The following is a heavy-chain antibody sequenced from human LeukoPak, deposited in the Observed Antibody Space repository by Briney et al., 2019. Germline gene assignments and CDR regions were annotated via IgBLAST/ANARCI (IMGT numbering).Heavy chain of an antibody. CDR1: GYTFTDYC. D-gene: IGHD3-22*01. CDR2: INPNTGTT. J-gene: IGHJ3*02. V-gene: IGHV1-2*06. CDR3: ARVSSSGGYYSYDTFNI. Sequence: ASVKVSCKASGYTFTDYCMHWVRQAPGQGLEWMGRINPNTGTTNYAQKFQGRVTMTRDTSINTAYMELSSLRSDDTAVYYCARVSSSGGYYSYDTFNIWGQGTMVTVSS.